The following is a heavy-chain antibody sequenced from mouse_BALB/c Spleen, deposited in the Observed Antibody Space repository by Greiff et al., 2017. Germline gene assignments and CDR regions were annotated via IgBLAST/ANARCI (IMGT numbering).Heavy chain of an antibody. J-gene: IGHJ4*01. CDR2: ISYSGST. D-gene: IGHD1-1*01. V-gene: IGHV3-8*02. CDR1: GDSITSGY. Sequence: EVNVVESGPSLVKPSQTLSLTCSVTGDSITSGYWNWIRKFPGNKLEYMGYISYSGSTYYNPSLKSRISITRDTSKNQYYLQLNSVTTEDTATYYCARYTTVVADAMDYWGQGTSVTVSS. CDR3: ARYTTVVADAMDY.